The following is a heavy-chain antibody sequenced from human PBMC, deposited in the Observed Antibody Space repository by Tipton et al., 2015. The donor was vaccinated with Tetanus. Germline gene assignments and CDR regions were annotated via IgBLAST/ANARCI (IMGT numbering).Heavy chain of an antibody. D-gene: IGHD7-27*01. CDR2: MYDSGLT. CDR3: ARLFNWGPGYFFFDL. J-gene: IGHJ2*01. Sequence: TLSLTCAVSGGSISSSKLWSWVRQPPGKGLERVGVMYDSGLTNHNPSVKSRVTISIHKFKNHFSLELSSVTAADTAVYFCARLFNWGPGYFFFDLWGRGTLVTVSS. V-gene: IGHV4-4*01. CDR1: GGSISSSKL.